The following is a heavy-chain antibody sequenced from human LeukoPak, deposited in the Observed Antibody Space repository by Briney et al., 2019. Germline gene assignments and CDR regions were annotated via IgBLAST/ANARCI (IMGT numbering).Heavy chain of an antibody. Sequence: SETLSLTCAVSGYSISSGYYWGWIRQPPGKGLEWIGRIYHSGSTNYNPSLKSRVTISVDTSKNQFSLKLSSVTAADTAVYYCASTYNWNYDYWGQGTLVTVSS. V-gene: IGHV4-38-2*01. J-gene: IGHJ4*02. CDR1: GYSISSGYY. D-gene: IGHD1-7*01. CDR3: ASTYNWNYDY. CDR2: IYHSGST.